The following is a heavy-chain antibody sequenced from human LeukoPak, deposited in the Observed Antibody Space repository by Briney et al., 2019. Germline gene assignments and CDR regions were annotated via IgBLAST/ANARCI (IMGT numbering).Heavy chain of an antibody. J-gene: IGHJ4*02. CDR1: GFTFSSYA. Sequence: GGSLRLSCAASGFTFSSYAKSWVRQAPGKGLEWVSAISGSGGSTYYADSVKGRFTISRDNSKNTLYLQMNSLRAEDTAVYYCAKVPFRSSTSCYYDYWGQGTLVTVSS. V-gene: IGHV3-23*01. CDR3: AKVPFRSSTSCYYDY. D-gene: IGHD2-2*01. CDR2: ISGSGGST.